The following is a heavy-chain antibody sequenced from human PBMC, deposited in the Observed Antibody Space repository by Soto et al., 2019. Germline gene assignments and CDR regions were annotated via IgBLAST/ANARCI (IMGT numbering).Heavy chain of an antibody. CDR2: IHHSGST. CDR1: GGSISAYY. V-gene: IGHV4-59*08. Sequence: QVQLQESGPGLVKPSETLSLTCTVSGGSISAYYWSWIRQPPGKGLEWIGYIHHSGSTNYNPSLRSRVTISVDTSKNQFYLNLSSVTAEDTAVYYCARLTSGWYSYWGPGTLVTVSS. D-gene: IGHD6-19*01. J-gene: IGHJ4*02. CDR3: ARLTSGWYSY.